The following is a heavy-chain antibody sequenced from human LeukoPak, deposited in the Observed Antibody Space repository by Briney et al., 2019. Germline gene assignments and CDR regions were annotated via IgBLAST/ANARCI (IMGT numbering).Heavy chain of an antibody. D-gene: IGHD3-3*01. CDR3: ARERQNKDFWSGGDY. CDR2: IKQDGSEK. CDR1: GFTFSTYW. V-gene: IGHV3-7*01. J-gene: IGHJ4*02. Sequence: GGSLRLSCAASGFTFSTYWMSWVRQAPGKGLEWVANIKQDGSEKYYVDSVKGRFTISRDNAKNSLYLQMNTLRPEDTAMYYCARERQNKDFWSGGDYWGQGTLVTVSS.